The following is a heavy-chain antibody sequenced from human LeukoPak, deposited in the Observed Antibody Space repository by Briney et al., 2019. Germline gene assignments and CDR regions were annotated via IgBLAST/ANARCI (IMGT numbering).Heavy chain of an antibody. J-gene: IGHJ4*02. CDR2: ISFDGANK. CDR3: ARGRAGIAAAGFDY. CDR1: GFTFSMSS. D-gene: IGHD6-13*01. V-gene: IGHV3-30*04. Sequence: GGSLRPSCATSGFTFSMSSMHWVRLAPGKGLEWLAGISFDGANKFSGDSVKGRFSISRDNSKNTLYLQMNSLGLDDTAVYFCARGRAGIAAAGFDYWGQGTLVTVSS.